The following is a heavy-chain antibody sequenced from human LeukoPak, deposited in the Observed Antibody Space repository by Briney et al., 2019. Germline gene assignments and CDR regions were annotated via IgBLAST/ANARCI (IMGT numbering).Heavy chain of an antibody. CDR3: ARDPGQISMIVVVDY. CDR1: GFTFSSFA. Sequence: PGKSLRLSCAASGFTFSSFAMHWVRQAPGKGLEWVAVIWYDGSNKYYADSVKGRFTISRDNSKNTLYLQMNSLRAEDTAVYYCARDPGQISMIVVVDYWGQGTLVTVSS. J-gene: IGHJ4*02. CDR2: IWYDGSNK. V-gene: IGHV3-33*08. D-gene: IGHD3-22*01.